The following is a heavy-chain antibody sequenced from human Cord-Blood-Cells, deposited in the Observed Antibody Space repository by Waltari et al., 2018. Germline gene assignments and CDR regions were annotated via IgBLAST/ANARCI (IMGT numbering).Heavy chain of an antibody. CDR1: GGTFSSYD. Sequence: QVQLVQSGDEVKKPGSSDKVPCKASGGTFSSYDISWVRQAPGQGLEWMGGIFPIFGTGNYAQEVQGRVRITADNSTSTAYMGLSSLRSEDTAVYYCARDCARGESWFDPWGQGTLVTVSS. J-gene: IGHJ5*02. V-gene: IGHV1-69*06. D-gene: IGHD3-10*01. CDR2: IFPIFGTG. CDR3: ARDCARGESWFDP.